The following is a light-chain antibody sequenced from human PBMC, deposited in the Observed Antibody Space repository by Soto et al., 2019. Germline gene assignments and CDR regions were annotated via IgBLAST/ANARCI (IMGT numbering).Light chain of an antibody. Sequence: ENVLTQSPGTLSLSPGERATLSCRASQSVSSNYLAWYQQKPGQAPRLLIFAASSRATGIPDRFSGSGSGTDFTLTISRLEPEDFAVDYCQQYGSSPLTFGGGTKVEIK. CDR2: AAS. J-gene: IGKJ4*01. CDR1: QSVSSNY. CDR3: QQYGSSPLT. V-gene: IGKV3-20*01.